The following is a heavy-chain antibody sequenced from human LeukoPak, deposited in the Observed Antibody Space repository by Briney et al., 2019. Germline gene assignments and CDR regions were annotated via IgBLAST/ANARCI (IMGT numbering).Heavy chain of an antibody. CDR3: ARVHYGSGSNFLGMDV. CDR1: GGSISGTNW. V-gene: IGHV4-4*02. D-gene: IGHD3-10*01. CDR2: ISLRGLT. J-gene: IGHJ6*02. Sequence: SETLSLTCGVSGGSISGTNWRSWVRQPPGQGLEWIGEISLRGLTNYNPSLRSRLTMSLDESKNQVSLYLTSVTAADTAVYYCARVHYGSGSNFLGMDVWGQGTTVTVSS.